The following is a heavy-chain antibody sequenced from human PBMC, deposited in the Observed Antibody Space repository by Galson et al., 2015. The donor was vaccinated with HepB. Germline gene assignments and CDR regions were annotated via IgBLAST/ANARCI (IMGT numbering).Heavy chain of an antibody. Sequence: SLRLSCAASGFTFSSYGMHWVRQAPGKGLEWVAVISYDGSNKYYADSVKGRFTISRDNSKNTLYLQMNSLRAEDTAVYYCANMVKVRGGGDAFDIWGQGTMVTVSS. D-gene: IGHD3-16*01. V-gene: IGHV3-30*18. CDR1: GFTFSSYG. CDR2: ISYDGSNK. CDR3: ANMVKVRGGGDAFDI. J-gene: IGHJ3*02.